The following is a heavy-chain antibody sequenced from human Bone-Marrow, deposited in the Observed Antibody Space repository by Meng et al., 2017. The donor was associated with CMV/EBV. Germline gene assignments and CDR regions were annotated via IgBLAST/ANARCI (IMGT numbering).Heavy chain of an antibody. CDR1: SGTVSSYA. J-gene: IGHJ4*02. CDR3: YRDRTVPTVTTTTYFDY. Sequence: ASVKISCRASSGTVSSYAISWVRQAPGEGPEWMGWIIGYSGNTYYAQKFQGRVTMTTDTSTNTAYMELRSLRSDDTAVYYCYRDRTVPTVTTTTYFDYWGQGTLVTVSS. D-gene: IGHD4-17*01. CDR2: IIGYSGNT. V-gene: IGHV1-18*01.